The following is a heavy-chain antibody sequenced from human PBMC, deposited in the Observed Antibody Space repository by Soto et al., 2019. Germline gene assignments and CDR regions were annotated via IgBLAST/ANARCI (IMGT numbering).Heavy chain of an antibody. J-gene: IGHJ3*02. V-gene: IGHV3-30-3*01. CDR2: IXXDXXNX. CDR3: ARDVLLKLGSSAFES. Sequence: LRVSCSASGFTFSSSAMHWVRQAPGRGLEWVAVIXXDXXNXXXXXSXXGRFTISRDSSRNTLYLQMSSLISEDTVLYYCARDVLLKLGSSAFESWGQGVIVAASS. D-gene: IGHD7-27*01. CDR1: GFTFSSSA.